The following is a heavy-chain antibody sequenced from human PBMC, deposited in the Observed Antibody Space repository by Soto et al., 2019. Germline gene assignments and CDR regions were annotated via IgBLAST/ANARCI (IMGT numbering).Heavy chain of an antibody. V-gene: IGHV4-34*01. CDR1: GGSFSGYY. Sequence: SETLSLTCAVYGGSFSGYYWSWIRQPPGKGLEWIGEIIHSGSTNYNPSLKSRVTISVDTSKNQFSLKLSSVTAADTAVYYCAGGPWMYCSSTSCSRYYYYGMDVWGQGTTVTVSS. CDR3: AGGPWMYCSSTSCSRYYYYGMDV. D-gene: IGHD2-2*01. J-gene: IGHJ6*02. CDR2: IIHSGST.